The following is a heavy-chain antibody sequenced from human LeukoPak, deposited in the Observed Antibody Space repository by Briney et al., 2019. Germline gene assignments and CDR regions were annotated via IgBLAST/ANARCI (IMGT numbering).Heavy chain of an antibody. CDR2: INHSGST. CDR3: ARRGFGSRTFDY. CDR1: GGSISSGDYY. J-gene: IGHJ4*02. D-gene: IGHD3-10*01. V-gene: IGHV4-39*07. Sequence: SETLSLTCTVSGGSISSGDYYWSWIRQPPGKGLEWIGEINHSGSTNYNPSLKSRVTISVDTSKNQFSLKLSSVTAADTAVYYCARRGFGSRTFDYWGQGTLVTVSS.